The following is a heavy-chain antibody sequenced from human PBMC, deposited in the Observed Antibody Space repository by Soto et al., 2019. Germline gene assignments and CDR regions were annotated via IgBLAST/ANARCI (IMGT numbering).Heavy chain of an antibody. J-gene: IGHJ6*02. Sequence: SVKVSWTGSGGAYSSYAISCVRHAPGQGLEWMGGIIPIFGTANYAQKFQGRVTITADESTSTAYMELSSLRSEDTAVYYCASRYCTNGVCYKRREHYYYSGMDVWGQGTTVPVSS. CDR1: GGAYSSYA. V-gene: IGHV1-69*13. CDR3: ASRYCTNGVCYKRREHYYYSGMDV. CDR2: IIPIFGTA. D-gene: IGHD2-8*01.